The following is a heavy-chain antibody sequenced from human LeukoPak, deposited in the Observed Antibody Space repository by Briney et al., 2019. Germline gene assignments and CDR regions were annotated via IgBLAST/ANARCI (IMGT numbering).Heavy chain of an antibody. Sequence: AGGSLRLSCAASGFTFDDYGMSWVRQAPGKGLEWVSGINWNGGSTGYADSVKGRFTISRDNAKNSLYLQMNSLRAEDTALYYCARDLNLEWLYGNWFDPWGQGTLVTVSS. CDR2: INWNGGST. V-gene: IGHV3-20*04. CDR1: GFTFDDYG. CDR3: ARDLNLEWLYGNWFDP. J-gene: IGHJ5*02. D-gene: IGHD3-3*01.